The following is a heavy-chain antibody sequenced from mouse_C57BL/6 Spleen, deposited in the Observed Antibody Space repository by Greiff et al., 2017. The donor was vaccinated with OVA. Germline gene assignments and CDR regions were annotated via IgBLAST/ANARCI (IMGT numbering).Heavy chain of an antibody. CDR1: GYTFTSYW. J-gene: IGHJ2*01. CDR3: ARWTAQVYYYDY. D-gene: IGHD3-2*02. CDR2: INPSNGGT. V-gene: IGHV1-53*01. Sequence: QVQLKQPGTELVKPGASVKLSCKASGYTFTSYWMHWVKQRPGQGLEWIGNINPSNGGTNYNEKFKSKATLTVDKSSSTAYMQLSSLTSEDSAVYYCARWTAQVYYYDYWGQGTTLTVSS.